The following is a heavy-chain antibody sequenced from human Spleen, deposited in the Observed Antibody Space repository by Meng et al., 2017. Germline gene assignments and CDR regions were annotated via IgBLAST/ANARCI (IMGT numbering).Heavy chain of an antibody. CDR1: GFTFSSYN. J-gene: IGHJ1*01. V-gene: IGHV3-74*03. CDR3: ARLSIAARPIHFQH. D-gene: IGHD6-6*01. Sequence: LTGAASGFTFSSYNMHWVRQTPGEGLVWVSRINTDARITTYADSVKGRFTISRDNAKNSLYLQMNSLRAEDTAVYYCARLSIAARPIHFQHWGQGTLVTVSS. CDR2: INTDARIT.